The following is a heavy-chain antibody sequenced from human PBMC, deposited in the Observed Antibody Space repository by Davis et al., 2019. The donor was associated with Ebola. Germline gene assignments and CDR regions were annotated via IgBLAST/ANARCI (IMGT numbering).Heavy chain of an antibody. Sequence: ASVKVSCKASGCTFTSYAIHWVRQAPGQRLEWMGWINAGNGNTKYSQKFQGRVTISRDTSASTAYMELSSLRSEDTAVYYCARGQQPGGSRCPPPDYWGQGTLVTVSS. D-gene: IGHD6-13*01. CDR1: GCTFTSYA. CDR2: INAGNGNT. CDR3: ARGQQPGGSRCPPPDY. J-gene: IGHJ4*02. V-gene: IGHV1-3*01.